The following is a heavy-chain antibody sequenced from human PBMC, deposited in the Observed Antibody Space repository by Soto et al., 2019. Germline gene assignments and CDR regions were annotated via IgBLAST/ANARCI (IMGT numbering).Heavy chain of an antibody. V-gene: IGHV4-39*01. CDR3: ASIAAPGTTHFDY. CDR1: GGSIGSSSYY. J-gene: IGHJ4*02. D-gene: IGHD6-13*01. Sequence: QLQLQESGPGLLRPSETLSLTCTVSGGSIGSSSYYWGWIRQPPGKGLEGIGNIYYSGNTFYNPSLKSRVTISVDTSKNQLYLHLSSVTAADTAIFYCASIAAPGTTHFDYWGQGTLVTVSS. CDR2: IYYSGNT.